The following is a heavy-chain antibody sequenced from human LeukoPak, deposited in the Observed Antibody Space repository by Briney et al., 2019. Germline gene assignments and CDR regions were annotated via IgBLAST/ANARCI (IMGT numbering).Heavy chain of an antibody. CDR3: ARTPYSSGWHDAFDI. D-gene: IGHD6-19*01. J-gene: IGHJ3*02. CDR1: GGSISSSNW. V-gene: IGHV4-4*02. CDR2: IYHSGST. Sequence: SETLSLTCAVSGGSISSSNWWSWVRQPPGKGLEWIGEIYHSGSTNYNPSLKSRVTISVDTSKNQFSLKLSSVTAADTAVYYCARTPYSSGWHDAFDIWGQGTMVTVSS.